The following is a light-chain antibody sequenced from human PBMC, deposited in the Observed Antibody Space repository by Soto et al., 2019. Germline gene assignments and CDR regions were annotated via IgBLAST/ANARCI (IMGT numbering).Light chain of an antibody. V-gene: IGLV1-44*01. CDR2: SDT. CDR1: SSNIGSNT. CDR3: SSWDDSLSAVV. J-gene: IGLJ2*01. Sequence: QSVLTQPPSASGTPGQRVTISCSGTSSNIGSNTVNWYQQLPGTAPKLLIYSDTQRPSWVPDRFSGSKSGTSASLAISGLQSEDEADYYCSSWDDSLSAVVFGGGTKLTVL.